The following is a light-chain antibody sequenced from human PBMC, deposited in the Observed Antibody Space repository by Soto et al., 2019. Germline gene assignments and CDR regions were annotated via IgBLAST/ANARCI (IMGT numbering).Light chain of an antibody. V-gene: IGKV1-33*01. CDR2: GSS. CDR3: QHYNNLPPFT. J-gene: IGKJ3*01. CDR1: QDIRTS. Sequence: DIQMTQSPSSLSASVRVRVSITCQASQDIRTSLSWFQHKPGRAPKLLIYGSSYLETGVPSRFRGSGSGTDFTFTITSLQPEDVATYYCQHYNNLPPFTFGPGTIVDIK.